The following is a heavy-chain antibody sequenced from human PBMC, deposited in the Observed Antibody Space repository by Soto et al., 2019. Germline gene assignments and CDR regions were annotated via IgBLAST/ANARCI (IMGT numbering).Heavy chain of an antibody. CDR2: IHYSGST. D-gene: IGHD3-22*01. CDR3: ARQGITMIVVVVTDNWFDP. J-gene: IGHJ5*02. V-gene: IGHV4-39*01. Sequence: QLQLQESGPGLVKPSETLSLTCSVSGDSISNNNYYWGWIRQPPGKALEWIGSIHYSGSTYYNPSLKSRVTISVDTTKTQFSLKLRSVTAADTAVYYCARQGITMIVVVVTDNWFDPWGQGTLVTVSS. CDR1: GDSISNNNYY.